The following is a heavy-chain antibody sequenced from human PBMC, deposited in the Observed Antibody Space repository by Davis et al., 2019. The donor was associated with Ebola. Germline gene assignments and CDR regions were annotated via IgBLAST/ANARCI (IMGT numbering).Heavy chain of an antibody. CDR3: ARGDRGTYDALFYYYFMDV. CDR1: GFTFSSYW. Sequence: GGSLRLSCAASGFTFSSYWMSWVRQAPGKGLEWVANIKQDGSENYYVDSVKGRFTISRDNAKNSLYLQMNSLRAEDTAVYYCARGDRGTYDALFYYYFMDVWGQGTTVTVSS. V-gene: IGHV3-7*03. J-gene: IGHJ6*02. CDR2: IKQDGSEN. D-gene: IGHD5-12*01.